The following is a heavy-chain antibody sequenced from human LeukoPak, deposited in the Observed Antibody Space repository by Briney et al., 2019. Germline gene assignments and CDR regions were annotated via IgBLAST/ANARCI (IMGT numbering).Heavy chain of an antibody. V-gene: IGHV1-24*01. CDR2: FDPEDGEK. D-gene: IGHD2-2*01. J-gene: IGHJ4*02. CDR1: GYTLTELS. CDR3: ATVVVPAAPLDY. Sequence: ASVKVSCKVSGYTLTELSMHWVRQAPGKGLEWMGGFDPEDGEKIYAQKFQGRVTMTEDTSTDTAYRELSSLRSEDTAVYYCATVVVPAAPLDYWGQGTLVTVSS.